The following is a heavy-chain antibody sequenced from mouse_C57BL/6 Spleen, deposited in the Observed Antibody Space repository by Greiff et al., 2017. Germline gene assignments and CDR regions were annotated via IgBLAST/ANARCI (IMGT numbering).Heavy chain of an antibody. CDR1: GYTFTSYW. CDR3: ARGDILTTVVAPFDY. CDR2: IYPSDSET. D-gene: IGHD1-1*01. V-gene: IGHV1-61*01. Sequence: QVQLQQPGAELVRPGSSVKLSCKASGYTFTSYWMDWVKQRPGQGLEWIGNIYPSDSETHYNQKFKDKATLTVDKSSSTAYMQLSSLTSEDSAVYYCARGDILTTVVAPFDYWGQGTTLTVSS. J-gene: IGHJ2*01.